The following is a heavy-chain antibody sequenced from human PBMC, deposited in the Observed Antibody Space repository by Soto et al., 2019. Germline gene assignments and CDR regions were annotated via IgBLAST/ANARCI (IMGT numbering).Heavy chain of an antibody. CDR1: GFTFSSYA. D-gene: IGHD2-8*01. CDR2: ISGSGGST. CDR3: ANLDYLRTIVLMPGMIDY. J-gene: IGHJ4*02. Sequence: PGGSLRLSCAASGFTFSSYAMSWVRQAPGKGLEWVSAISGSGGSTYYADSVKGRFTISRDNSKNTLYLQMNSLRAEDTAVYYCANLDYLRTIVLMPGMIDYWGQGTLVTVSS. V-gene: IGHV3-23*01.